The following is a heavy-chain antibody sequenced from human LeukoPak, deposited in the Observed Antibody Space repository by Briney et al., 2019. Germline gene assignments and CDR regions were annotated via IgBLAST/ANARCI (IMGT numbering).Heavy chain of an antibody. CDR2: IHFSGST. D-gene: IGHD6-13*01. J-gene: IGHJ4*02. CDR3: ARTRGAAAGTDSFDY. CDR1: GDSMTSGAYY. V-gene: IGHV4-31*03. Sequence: SETLSLTCTVSGDSMTSGAYYWSWIRQRPGEGLEWIGFIHFSGSTYYNPSLKSRVTISVDTSKNQFSLKLSSVTAADTAVYYCARTRGAAAGTDSFDYWGQGTLVTVPS.